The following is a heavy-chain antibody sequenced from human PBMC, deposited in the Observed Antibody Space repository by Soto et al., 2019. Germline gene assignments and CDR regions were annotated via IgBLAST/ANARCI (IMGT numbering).Heavy chain of an antibody. D-gene: IGHD7-27*01. CDR3: ARRDLGIKCAFDI. CDR2: IYPGDSDT. Sequence: GESLKISCKGSGYSFTSYWIGWVRQMPGKGLEWMGIIYPGDSDTRYSPSFQGQVTISAAKSISTAHLQRSSLKASATAMYYCARRDLGIKCAFDIWGQGTMVTVSS. V-gene: IGHV5-51*01. CDR1: GYSFTSYW. J-gene: IGHJ3*02.